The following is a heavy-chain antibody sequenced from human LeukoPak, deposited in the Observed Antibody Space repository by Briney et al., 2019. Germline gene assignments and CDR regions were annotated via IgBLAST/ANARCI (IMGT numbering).Heavy chain of an antibody. D-gene: IGHD4-17*01. Sequence: GGSLRLSCAASRFTFSSYSMNWVRQAPGKGLEWVSYISSSSSTTYYADSVKGRFTISRDNAKNSLYPQMNSLRAEDTAVYYCARVGRHGDYPFDYWGQGTLVTVSS. V-gene: IGHV3-48*01. CDR3: ARVGRHGDYPFDY. CDR1: RFTFSSYS. J-gene: IGHJ4*02. CDR2: ISSSSSTT.